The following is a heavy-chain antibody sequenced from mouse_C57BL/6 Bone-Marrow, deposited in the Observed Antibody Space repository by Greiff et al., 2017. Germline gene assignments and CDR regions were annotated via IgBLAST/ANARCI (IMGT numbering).Heavy chain of an antibody. CDR2: INPYNGGT. Sequence: EVQLQQSGPVLVKPGASVKMSCKASGYTFTDYYMNWVKQSHGKSLEWIGVINPYNGGTSYNQKFKGKATLTVDKSSSTAYMELNSLTSEDSAVYYCAHYGSSWGFAYGAQESLVTVSA. J-gene: IGHJ3*01. D-gene: IGHD1-1*01. V-gene: IGHV1-19*01. CDR3: AHYGSSWGFAY. CDR1: GYTFTDYY.